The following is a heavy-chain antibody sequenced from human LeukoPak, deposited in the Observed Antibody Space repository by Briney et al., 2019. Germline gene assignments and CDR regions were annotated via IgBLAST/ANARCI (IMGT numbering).Heavy chain of an antibody. CDR2: IIPILGTA. CDR1: GGTFSSYA. CDR3: ARSITMIVVVRGAFDI. J-gene: IGHJ3*02. D-gene: IGHD3-22*01. Sequence: SVKVSXKASGGTFSSYAINWVRQAPGQGLEWMGGIIPILGTANNAQKFQGRVTITADESTSTAYMELSSLRSEDTAVYYCARSITMIVVVRGAFDIWGQGAMVTVSS. V-gene: IGHV1-69*13.